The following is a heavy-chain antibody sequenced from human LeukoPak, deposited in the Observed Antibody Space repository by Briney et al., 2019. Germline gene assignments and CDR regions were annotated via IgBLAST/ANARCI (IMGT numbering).Heavy chain of an antibody. D-gene: IGHD3-10*01. CDR3: ARGTPSGHDAFDI. CDR1: GFTVSSNY. Sequence: GGSLRLSCAASGFTVSSNYMSWVRQAPGKGLEWVSVIYSGGSTYYADSVKGRFTISRDNSKNTLNLQMNSLRAEDTAVYYYARGTPSGHDAFDIWGQGTMVTVSS. CDR2: IYSGGST. V-gene: IGHV3-53*01. J-gene: IGHJ3*02.